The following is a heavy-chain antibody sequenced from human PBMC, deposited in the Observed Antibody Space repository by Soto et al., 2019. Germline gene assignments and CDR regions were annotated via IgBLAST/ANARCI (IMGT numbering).Heavy chain of an antibody. CDR3: AHITGTALVSS. CDR1: GFSFSTSGVG. CDR2: VYGDDGK. J-gene: IGHJ5*02. D-gene: IGHD1-7*01. Sequence: QITLKESGPTLVKPTQTLTLTCTFSGFSFSTSGVGVGWIRQPPGKALEWLALVYGDDGKRYSPSLKSRLTITKDIYKNQVVLTMTNMDPVDTATFYCAHITGTALVSSWGQGALVTVSS. V-gene: IGHV2-5*02.